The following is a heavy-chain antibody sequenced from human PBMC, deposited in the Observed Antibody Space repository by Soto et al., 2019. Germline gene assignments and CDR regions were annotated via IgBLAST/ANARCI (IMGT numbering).Heavy chain of an antibody. V-gene: IGHV3-30*18. D-gene: IGHD3-22*01. J-gene: IGHJ4*02. Sequence: QVQLVESGGGVVQPGWSLRLSCAASGFTFSSYGMHWVRQAPGKGLEWMAVISHDGTKKYYVDSVKGRFTISRDNSKNTLYLQMNSLRAEDTALYSCAKGSDTSGYYQLDYWGQGTLVTVSS. CDR2: ISHDGTKK. CDR1: GFTFSSYG. CDR3: AKGSDTSGYYQLDY.